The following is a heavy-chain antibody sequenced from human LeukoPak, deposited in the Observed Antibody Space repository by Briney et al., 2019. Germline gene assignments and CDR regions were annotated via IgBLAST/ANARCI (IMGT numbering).Heavy chain of an antibody. CDR1: GYTFTGYY. D-gene: IGHD3-9*01. J-gene: IGHJ4*02. CDR3: ARGIWRFNYDILTGYPPGDY. CDR2: INPNSGGT. Sequence: ASVKVSCKASGYTFTGYYMHWVRQAPGQGLEWMGWINPNSGGTNYAQKFQGRVTMTRDTSISTAYMELSRLRSDDTAVYYCARGIWRFNYDILTGYPPGDYWGQGTLVTVSS. V-gene: IGHV1-2*02.